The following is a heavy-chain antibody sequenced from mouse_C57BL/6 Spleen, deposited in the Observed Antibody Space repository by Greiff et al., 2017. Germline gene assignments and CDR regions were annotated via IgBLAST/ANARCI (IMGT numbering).Heavy chain of an antibody. CDR2: IYPGSGST. D-gene: IGHD1-2*01. V-gene: IGHV1-55*01. CDR3: ARGVTTAYWYFDV. J-gene: IGHJ1*03. Sequence: QVHVKQPGAELVKPGASVKMSCKASGYTFTSYWITWVKQRPGQGLEWIGDIYPGSGSTNYNEKFKSKATLTVDTSSSTAYMQLSSLTSEDSAVYYCARGVTTAYWYFDVWGTGTTVTVSS. CDR1: GYTFTSYW.